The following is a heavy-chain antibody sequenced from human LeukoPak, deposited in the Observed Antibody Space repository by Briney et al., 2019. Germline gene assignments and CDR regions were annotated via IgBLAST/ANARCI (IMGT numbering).Heavy chain of an antibody. CDR3: ARAVGPSTTDFDY. V-gene: IGHV1-2*02. D-gene: IGHD4-17*01. CDR1: GYTFTDYY. CDR2: ISPNSGGT. Sequence: ASVKVSCKASGYTFTDYYIHWVRQAPGQGLEWMGWISPNSGGTNYAQKFQGRVTMTRNTSISTAYMELSSLRSEDTAVYYCARAVGPSTTDFDYWGQGTLVTVSS. J-gene: IGHJ4*02.